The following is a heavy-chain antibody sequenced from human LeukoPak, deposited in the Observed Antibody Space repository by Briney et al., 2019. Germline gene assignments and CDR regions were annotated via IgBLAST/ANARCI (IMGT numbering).Heavy chain of an antibody. CDR2: ISYDGSNK. J-gene: IGHJ4*02. V-gene: IGHV3-30*01. CDR1: GFTFSSYA. Sequence: PGGSLRLSCAASGFTFSSYAMHWVRQAPGKGLEWVAVISYDGSNKYYADSVKGRFTISRDNSKNTLYLQMNSLRAEDTAVYYCARGVGRIVVVMVFDYWGQGTLVTVSS. CDR3: ARGVGRIVVVMVFDY. D-gene: IGHD3-22*01.